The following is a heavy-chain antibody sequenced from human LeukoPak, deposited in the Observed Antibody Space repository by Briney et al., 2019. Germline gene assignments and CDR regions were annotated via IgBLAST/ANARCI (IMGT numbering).Heavy chain of an antibody. V-gene: IGHV3-74*01. CDR2: INSDGSST. D-gene: IGHD6-19*01. Sequence: PGGSLRLSCAASGFTFSSYWMHWVRQAPGKGLVWVSRINSDGSSTTYADSVKGRFTISRDNAKNSLYLQMNSLRAEDTAVYYCARGDKWLVLVDYWGQGTLVTVSS. CDR3: ARGDKWLVLVDY. CDR1: GFTFSSYW. J-gene: IGHJ4*02.